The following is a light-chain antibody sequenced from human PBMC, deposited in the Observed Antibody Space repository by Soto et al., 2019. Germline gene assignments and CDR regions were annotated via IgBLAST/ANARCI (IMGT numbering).Light chain of an antibody. CDR3: SSYTGSPVI. CDR2: EVK. V-gene: IGLV2-8*01. CDR1: SSDVGGYNY. J-gene: IGLJ2*01. Sequence: QSVLTQPPSASGSPGQSGTISCTGTSSDVGGYNYVSWYQQHSGKAPKLIIYEVKKRPSGGPDRFAGSKSGNTASLTVSGLQAEDEADYYCSSYTGSPVIFGGGTKLTVL.